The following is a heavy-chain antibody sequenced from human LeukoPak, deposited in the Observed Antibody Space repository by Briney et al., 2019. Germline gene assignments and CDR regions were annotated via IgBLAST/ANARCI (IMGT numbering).Heavy chain of an antibody. Sequence: GGSLRLSCAASGFTFSSYAMHWVRQAPGKGLEWVAVIWYDGSNKYYADSVKGRSTISRDNSKSTLYLQMNSLRADDTAVYYCAKVTDSSGYFPSDYWGQGTLVTVSS. CDR2: IWYDGSNK. D-gene: IGHD3-22*01. J-gene: IGHJ4*02. CDR1: GFTFSSYA. V-gene: IGHV3-33*06. CDR3: AKVTDSSGYFPSDY.